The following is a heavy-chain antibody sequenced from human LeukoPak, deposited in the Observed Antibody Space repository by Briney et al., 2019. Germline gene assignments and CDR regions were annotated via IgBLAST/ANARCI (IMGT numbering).Heavy chain of an antibody. CDR1: GGSISSSSYY. J-gene: IGHJ5*02. CDR3: ARHSYSGYLTMGDWFDP. V-gene: IGHV4-39*01. D-gene: IGHD5-12*01. Sequence: NPSETLSLTCTVSGGSISSSSYYWGWIRQPPGKGLEWIGSIYYSGSTYYNPSLKSRVTISVDTSKNQFSLKLSSVTAADTAVYYCARHSYSGYLTMGDWFDPWGQGTLVTVSS. CDR2: IYYSGST.